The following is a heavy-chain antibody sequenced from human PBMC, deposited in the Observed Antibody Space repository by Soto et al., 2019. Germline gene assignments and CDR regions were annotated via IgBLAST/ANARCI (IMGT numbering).Heavy chain of an antibody. D-gene: IGHD6-19*01. CDR1: GGSFSGYY. CDR3: AGKFEQWLVYYYYGMNV. J-gene: IGHJ6*02. Sequence: SETLSLTCAVYGGSFSGYYWSWIRQPPGKGLEWIGEINHSGSTNCNPSLKSRVTISVDSSKNQFSPKLSSVTAADTAVYYCAGKFEQWLVYYYYGMNVWGQGTTVTVSS. V-gene: IGHV4-34*01. CDR2: INHSGST.